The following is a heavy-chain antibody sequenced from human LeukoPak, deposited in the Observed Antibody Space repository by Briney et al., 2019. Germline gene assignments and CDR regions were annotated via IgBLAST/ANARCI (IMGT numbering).Heavy chain of an antibody. D-gene: IGHD3-22*01. CDR2: IYITGST. Sequence: SETLSLTCIVTVGSLISYFWSWLRQPAGKGLEWIGRIYITGSTNYNPSLKSRVTMSVDTSKNQFFLKLSSVTAADTAVYYCARFDYYDSSGYSPHLNWFDPWGQGTVLRV. V-gene: IGHV4-4*07. CDR1: VGSLISYF. CDR3: ARFDYYDSSGYSPHLNWFDP. J-gene: IGHJ5*02.